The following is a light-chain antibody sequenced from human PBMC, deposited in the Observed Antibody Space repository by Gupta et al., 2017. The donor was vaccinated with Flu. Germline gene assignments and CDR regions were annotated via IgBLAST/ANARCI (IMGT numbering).Light chain of an antibody. CDR2: LGS. J-gene: IGKJ4*01. Sequence: DIVLTDSPPSLPGTPGEPAYISFRSSQSLLHSNGYNYLDWYLQKPGQSPQLLIYLGSNRASGVPDRFSGSGSGTDFTLKISRVEAEDVGVYYCMQALQTPLTFGGGTKVEIK. CDR1: QSLLHSNGYNY. CDR3: MQALQTPLT. V-gene: IGKV2-28*01.